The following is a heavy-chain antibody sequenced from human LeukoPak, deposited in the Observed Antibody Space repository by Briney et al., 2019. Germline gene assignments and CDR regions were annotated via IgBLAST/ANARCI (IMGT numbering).Heavy chain of an antibody. D-gene: IGHD5-24*01. J-gene: IGHJ5*02. CDR3: ARVAVEMASWFDP. Sequence: GASVKVSRKASGYTFTGYHMHWVRQAPGQGLEWMGWINPNSGDTNYAQKFQGRVTMTRDTSISTAYVELSRLRSDDTAVYYCARVAVEMASWFDPWGQGTLVTVSS. V-gene: IGHV1-2*02. CDR1: GYTFTGYH. CDR2: INPNSGDT.